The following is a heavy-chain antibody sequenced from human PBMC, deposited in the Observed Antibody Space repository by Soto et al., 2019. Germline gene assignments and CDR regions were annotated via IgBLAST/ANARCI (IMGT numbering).Heavy chain of an antibody. Sequence: QVQLVESGGGVFQPGRSLRLSCAASGFPFTTYGMHWVREGPGKGLEWVAVISYDGSNTYYADSVKGRFTISRDNSKNTLYLQMNSLRPEDTALYYCVGGQYYFDYRGQGTLVTVSS. D-gene: IGHD3-10*01. CDR2: ISYDGSNT. J-gene: IGHJ4*02. V-gene: IGHV3-30*03. CDR1: GFPFTTYG. CDR3: VGGQYYFDY.